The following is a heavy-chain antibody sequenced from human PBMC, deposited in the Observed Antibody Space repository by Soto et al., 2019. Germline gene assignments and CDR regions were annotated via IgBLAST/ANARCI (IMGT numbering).Heavy chain of an antibody. CDR1: GYTFTSYG. CDR2: ISAQNSKT. V-gene: IGHV1-18*04. D-gene: IGHD3-22*01. J-gene: IGHJ4*02. CDR3: ARRGYFHSSGYLGY. Sequence: QVQLVQSGAEVKKPGASVKVSCKASGYTFTSYGIAWVRLAPGQGLEWMGWISAQNSKTTYARKFQGRAXXXXXXXXXXAYLELRSLRTDDTAIYYCARRGYFHSSGYLGYWGQGTRVTVAS.